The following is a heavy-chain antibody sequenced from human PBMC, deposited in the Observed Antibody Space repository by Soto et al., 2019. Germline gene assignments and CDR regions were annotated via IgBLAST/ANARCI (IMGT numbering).Heavy chain of an antibody. CDR2: INAGNGNT. V-gene: IGHV1-3*03. J-gene: IGHJ4*02. Sequence: VASVKACCKASGYTFTNYATHWVRQAPGQRLEWMGWINAGNGNTKYSQKFQGRVTITRDTSASTAYMELSSLRPEDMAVYYCARGSYYSSGTVHRPYDYWGRGTLVTVSS. CDR1: GYTFTNYA. CDR3: ARGSYYSSGTVHRPYDY. D-gene: IGHD3-10*01.